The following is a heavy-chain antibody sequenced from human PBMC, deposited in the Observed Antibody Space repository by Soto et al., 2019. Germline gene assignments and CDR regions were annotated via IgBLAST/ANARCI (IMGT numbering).Heavy chain of an antibody. V-gene: IGHV1-3*01. CDR2: INAGNGNT. CDR3: FGEPFRLVAFDI. CDR1: GGTFSSYA. Sequence: GASVKVSCKASGGTFSSYAMHWVRQAPGQRLEWMGWINAGNGNTKYSQKFQGRVTITRDTSASTAYMELSSLRSEDTAVYYCFGEPFRLVAFDIWGQGTMVTVSS. D-gene: IGHD3-10*01. J-gene: IGHJ3*02.